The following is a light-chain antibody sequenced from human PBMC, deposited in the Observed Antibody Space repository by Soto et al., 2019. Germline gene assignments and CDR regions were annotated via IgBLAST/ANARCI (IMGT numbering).Light chain of an antibody. CDR1: PSLVPATGYSF. Sequence: DLVLPPSPLSLSVTPGEPASISCRSRPSLVPATGYSFLDWYLQKPGQSPQLLLPLGSMRASGVPDSFSGNGSGTDFTLTISRVEAEDVGIYYCMQVLQTPVTFGPGTRVDI. J-gene: IGKJ3*01. CDR3: MQVLQTPVT. V-gene: IGKV2-28*01. CDR2: LGS.